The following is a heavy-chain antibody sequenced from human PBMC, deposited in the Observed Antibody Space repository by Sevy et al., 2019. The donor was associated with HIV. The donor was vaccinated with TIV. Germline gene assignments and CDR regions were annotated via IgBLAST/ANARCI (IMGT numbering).Heavy chain of an antibody. D-gene: IGHD3-3*01. Sequence: GSLSLTCTVSGGSISSYYWSWIRQPPGKGLEWIGYIYYSGSTNYNPSLKSRVTISVDTSKNQFSLKLSSVTAADTAVYYCARGLRFLGAFDYWGQGTLVTVSS. CDR3: ARGLRFLGAFDY. V-gene: IGHV4-59*13. J-gene: IGHJ4*02. CDR1: GGSISSYY. CDR2: IYYSGST.